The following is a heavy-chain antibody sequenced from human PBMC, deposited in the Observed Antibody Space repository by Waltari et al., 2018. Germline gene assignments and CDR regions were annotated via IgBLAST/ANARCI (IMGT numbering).Heavy chain of an antibody. CDR2: MNPNSGNT. Sequence: QVQLVQSGAEVKKPGASVKVSCKASGYTFTSYDINWVRQATGPGLEWMGWMNPNSGNTGYAQKFQGRVTMTRNTSISTAYMELSSLRSEDTAVYYCARGLRFLEWLLGPHDAFDIWGQGTMVTVSS. CDR1: GYTFTSYD. D-gene: IGHD3-3*01. CDR3: ARGLRFLEWLLGPHDAFDI. V-gene: IGHV1-8*01. J-gene: IGHJ3*02.